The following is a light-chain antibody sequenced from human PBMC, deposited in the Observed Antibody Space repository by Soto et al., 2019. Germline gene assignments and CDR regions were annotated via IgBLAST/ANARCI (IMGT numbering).Light chain of an antibody. CDR2: EVR. CDR3: ISYTISSTPYV. CDR1: SSDVGGYNY. V-gene: IGLV2-14*01. J-gene: IGLJ1*01. Sequence: QSALAQPASVSGSPGQSITISCTGTSSDVGGYNYVSWYQQHPGEAPKLLNYEVRNRPLEVSSRFSDSKSGNPASLTISVRQAEDEADYYCISYTISSTPYVFGTGTKVTVL.